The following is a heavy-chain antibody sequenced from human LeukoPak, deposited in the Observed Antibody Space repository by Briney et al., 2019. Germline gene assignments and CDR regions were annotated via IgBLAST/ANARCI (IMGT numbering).Heavy chain of an antibody. V-gene: IGHV1-2*02. Sequence: ASVKVSCKASGYTFTGYYMHWVRQAPGQGLEWMGWINPNSGGTNYAQKFQGRVTMTRDTSVSTAYMELNRLRSDDTGVYYCARDTTMITYWFDSWGQRTLVTVSS. CDR1: GYTFTGYY. CDR2: INPNSGGT. CDR3: ARDTTMITYWFDS. D-gene: IGHD5-18*01. J-gene: IGHJ5*01.